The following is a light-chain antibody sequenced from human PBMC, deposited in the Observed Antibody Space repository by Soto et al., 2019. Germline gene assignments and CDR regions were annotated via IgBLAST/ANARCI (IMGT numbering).Light chain of an antibody. CDR2: GNS. CDR1: SSNIGAGYD. Sequence: QSARTQPPSVSGAPGQRVTISCTGSSSNIGAGYDVHWYQQFPGTAPKLLIYGNSNRPSGVPDRFSGSKSGTSASLAITGLQAEDEADYYCQSYDSSLSGVFGSGTKVTV. V-gene: IGLV1-40*01. J-gene: IGLJ1*01. CDR3: QSYDSSLSGV.